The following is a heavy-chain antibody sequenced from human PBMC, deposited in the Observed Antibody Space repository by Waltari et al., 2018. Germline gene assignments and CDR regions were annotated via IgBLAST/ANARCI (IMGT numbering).Heavy chain of an antibody. V-gene: IGHV3-48*04. D-gene: IGHD1-26*01. J-gene: IGHJ6*03. CDR1: GFTFNIYS. CDR2: ISSSRSTI. Sequence: EVQLVESGGGLVQPGGSLRLSCAASGFTFNIYSLNWVRQAPGKGLEWVSFISSSRSTIYSADSVKGRFTISRDNAKNSLYLQMNSLRAEDTAVYYCARSYSGGYFEGRPYYMDVWGKGTTVTVSS. CDR3: ARSYSGGYFEGRPYYMDV.